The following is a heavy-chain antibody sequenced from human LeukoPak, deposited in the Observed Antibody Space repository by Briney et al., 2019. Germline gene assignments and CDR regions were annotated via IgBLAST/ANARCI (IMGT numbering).Heavy chain of an antibody. Sequence: PARSLRVSCVVSGFIFTNFNINWVRQAPGQGLEWVSSISSTGNYIHYTDSVKGRFTISRDNAQKSLYLEMNSLSVEDSAVYYCARVSTGPVWGQGTLVTVSS. D-gene: IGHD1-1*01. J-gene: IGHJ4*02. CDR1: GFIFTNFN. V-gene: IGHV3-21*01. CDR2: ISSTGNYI. CDR3: ARVSTGPV.